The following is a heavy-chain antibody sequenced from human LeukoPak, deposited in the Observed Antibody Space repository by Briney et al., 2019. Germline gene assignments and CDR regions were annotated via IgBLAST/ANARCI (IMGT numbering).Heavy chain of an antibody. CDR3: ARGDYGYCSSTSCYGYYYYGMDV. Sequence: PGGSLRLSCAAPGFTFSSYEMNWVRQAPGKGLEWVSYFSSSGSTISYADSVKGRFTISRDNAKNSLYLNMNSLRAEDTAVYYCARGDYGYCSSTSCYGYYYYGMDVWGKGTTVTVSS. CDR1: GFTFSSYE. CDR2: FSSSGSTI. J-gene: IGHJ6*04. V-gene: IGHV3-48*03. D-gene: IGHD2-2*03.